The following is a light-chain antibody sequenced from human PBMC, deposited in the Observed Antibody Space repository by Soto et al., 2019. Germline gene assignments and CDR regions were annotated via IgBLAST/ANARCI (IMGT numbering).Light chain of an antibody. CDR2: DAS. CDR1: QSVSSY. J-gene: IGKJ1*01. Sequence: LTQSPATLSLSPGESATLSCRDGQSVSSYLAWYQQKTGQAPRLLIYDASNRANGIPARFSGSGSGTDLTLTISSLEPEDFAVYYCQQSSNWHPWAFGQGTKVDIK. CDR3: QQSSNWHPWA. V-gene: IGKV3-11*01.